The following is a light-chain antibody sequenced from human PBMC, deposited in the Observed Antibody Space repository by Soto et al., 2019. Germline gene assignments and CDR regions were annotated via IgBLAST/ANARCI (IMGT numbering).Light chain of an antibody. V-gene: IGLV2-23*02. J-gene: IGLJ1*01. Sequence: QSALTPPAPVSGSPGHSITISCTGTSSDVGSYNLVSWYQQHPGEAPKLMIYEVSKRPSGVSNRFSGSKSGNTASLTISWLQAEDEADYYCCSYAGSSTLVFGTGTKVTVL. CDR3: CSYAGSSTLV. CDR1: SSDVGSYNL. CDR2: EVS.